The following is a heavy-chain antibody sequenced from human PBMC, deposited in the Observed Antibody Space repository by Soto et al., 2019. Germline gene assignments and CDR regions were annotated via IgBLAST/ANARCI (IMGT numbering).Heavy chain of an antibody. D-gene: IGHD2-2*01. J-gene: IGHJ5*02. CDR2: IYYSGST. V-gene: IGHV4-31*03. Sequence: SETLSLTCTVSGGSISSGGYYWSWISQHPGKGLEWIGYIYYSGSTYYNPSLKSRVTISVDTSKNQFSLKLSSVTAADTAVYYCARYPLRYCSSTSCYRGFDPWGQGTLVTVSS. CDR1: GGSISSGGYY. CDR3: ARYPLRYCSSTSCYRGFDP.